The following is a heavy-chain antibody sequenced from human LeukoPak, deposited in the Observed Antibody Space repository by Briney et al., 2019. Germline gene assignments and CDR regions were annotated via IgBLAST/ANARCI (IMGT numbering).Heavy chain of an antibody. CDR3: ATAAAAGYYYYYYMDV. D-gene: IGHD6-13*01. Sequence: ASVKVSCKVSGYTLTELSMHRVRQAPGKGLEWMGGFDPEDGETIYAQKFQGRVTMTEDTSTDTAYMELSSLRSEDTAVYYCATAAAAGYYYYYYMDVWGKGTTVTVSS. V-gene: IGHV1-24*01. J-gene: IGHJ6*03. CDR1: GYTLTELS. CDR2: FDPEDGET.